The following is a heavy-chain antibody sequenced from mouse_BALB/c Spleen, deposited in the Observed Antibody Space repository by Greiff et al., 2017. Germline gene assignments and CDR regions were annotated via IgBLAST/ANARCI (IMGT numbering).Heavy chain of an antibody. D-gene: IGHD1-3*01. J-gene: IGHJ4*01. CDR1: GFTFSSFG. Sequence: VQLKESGGGLVQPGGSRKLSCAASGFTFSSFGMHWVRQAPEKGLEWVAYISSGSSTIYYADKVKGRFTIARDNPKNTLFLQMTSLRSEDTAMYSCARSKSSMDYWGQGTSVTVSS. V-gene: IGHV5-17*02. CDR3: ARSKSSMDY. CDR2: ISSGSSTI.